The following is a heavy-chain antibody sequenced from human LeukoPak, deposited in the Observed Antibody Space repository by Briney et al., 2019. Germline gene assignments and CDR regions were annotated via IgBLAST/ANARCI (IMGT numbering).Heavy chain of an antibody. J-gene: IGHJ5*02. D-gene: IGHD6-19*01. CDR1: GGSISSSSYY. CDR2: IYYSGST. Sequence: PSETLSLTCTVSGGSISSSSYYWGWIRQPPGKGLEWIGSIYYSGSTYYNPSLKSRVTISVDTSKNQFSLKLSSVTAADTGVYYCARLLDIAVAGTNWFDPWGQGTLVTVSS. CDR3: ARLLDIAVAGTNWFDP. V-gene: IGHV4-39*07.